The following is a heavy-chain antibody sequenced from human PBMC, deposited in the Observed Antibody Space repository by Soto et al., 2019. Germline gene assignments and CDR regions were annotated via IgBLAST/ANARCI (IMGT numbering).Heavy chain of an antibody. CDR3: ARRITFVRGVFSGTFYFDY. CDR2: INHSGST. D-gene: IGHD3-10*01. V-gene: IGHV4-34*01. Sequence: SETLSLTCAVYGESFSGYYWSWIRQPPGKGLEWIGEINHSGSTNYNPSLKSRVTISVDTSKNQFSLKLSSVTAADTAVHYCARRITFVRGVFSGTFYFDYWGQGTQVTVSS. CDR1: GESFSGYY. J-gene: IGHJ4*02.